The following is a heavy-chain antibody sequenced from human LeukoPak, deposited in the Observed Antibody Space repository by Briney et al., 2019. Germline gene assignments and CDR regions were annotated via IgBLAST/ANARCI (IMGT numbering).Heavy chain of an antibody. CDR3: AKDGGARGLH. Sequence: GGSLRLSCVASGFTFSSYWMSWVRQAPGKGLEWVADINQDGSEKYDVDSAKGRFTISRDNSKNTLYLQMNSLRAEDTAVYYCAKDGGARGLHWGQGTLVTVSS. J-gene: IGHJ4*02. V-gene: IGHV3-7*01. CDR1: GFTFSSYW. CDR2: INQDGSEK. D-gene: IGHD4-23*01.